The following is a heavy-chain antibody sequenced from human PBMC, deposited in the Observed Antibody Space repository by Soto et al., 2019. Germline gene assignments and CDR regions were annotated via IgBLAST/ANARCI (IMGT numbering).Heavy chain of an antibody. D-gene: IGHD2-15*01. J-gene: IGHJ6*04. Sequence: SGGPLRLSCEASGFTFSDYVMNWVRQGPGKGLEWVSTSGSCDDKYYADSVKGRFTISRDTSKNTLFLQMNSLRAEDTALYFCAKDGTTGGKHDYGTDVWGKGNT. V-gene: IGHV3-23*01. CDR3: AKDGTTGGKHDYGTDV. CDR2: SGSCDDK. CDR1: GFTFSDYV.